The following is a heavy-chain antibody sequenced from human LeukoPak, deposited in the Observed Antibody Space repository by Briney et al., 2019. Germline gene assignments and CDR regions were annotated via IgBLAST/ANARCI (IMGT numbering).Heavy chain of an antibody. V-gene: IGHV4-4*02. CDR3: ARQSYCSGGSCRTRYDYGDYGTEDDAFDI. CDR2: VYHSGST. Sequence: PSETLSLTCAVSGGSISSSNWWSWVRQPPGKGLEWIGEVYHSGSTNYNPSLKSRVTISVDKSKNQFSLKLSSVTAADTAVYYCARQSYCSGGSCRTRYDYGDYGTEDDAFDIWGQGTMVTVSS. J-gene: IGHJ3*02. D-gene: IGHD2-15*01. CDR1: GGSISSSNW.